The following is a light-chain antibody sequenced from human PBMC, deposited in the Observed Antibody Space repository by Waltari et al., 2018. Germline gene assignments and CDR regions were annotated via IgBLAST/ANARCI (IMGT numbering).Light chain of an antibody. CDR2: GAS. CDR1: QSVSSN. Sequence: EIVMTQSPATLSVSPGERATVSCRASQSVSSNLAWYQQKPGHAPRLLIYGASTRATGIPARFSGSGSGTEFTLTISSLQSEDFAVYYCQQYNNWPRTFGGGTKVEIK. J-gene: IGKJ4*01. CDR3: QQYNNWPRT. V-gene: IGKV3-15*01.